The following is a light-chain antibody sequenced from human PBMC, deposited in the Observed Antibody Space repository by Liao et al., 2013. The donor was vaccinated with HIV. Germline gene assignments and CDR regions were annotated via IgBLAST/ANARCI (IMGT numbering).Light chain of an antibody. Sequence: SYELTQAPSVSVSPGQSATITCSGDKLGDKYVSWYQQKPGQSPVLVIFQDNKRPSGVPGRFSGSNSGNTATLTISGTQTVDEGVYYCQTWDTNTVIFAGGTKLTVL. CDR2: QDN. CDR1: KLGDKY. V-gene: IGLV3-1*01. CDR3: QTWDTNTVI. J-gene: IGLJ2*01.